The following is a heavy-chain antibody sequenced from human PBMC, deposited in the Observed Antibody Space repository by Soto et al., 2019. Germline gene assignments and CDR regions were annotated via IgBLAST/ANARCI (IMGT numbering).Heavy chain of an antibody. V-gene: IGHV3-23*01. CDR2: ISGSGGNT. Sequence: GGSLRLSCAASGFTFSSYAMSWVRQAPGKGLEWVSAISGSGGNTYYADSVKGRFTISRDNSKNTLYLQMNSLRAEDTAIYYCAKDRRWGLELRGDDAFDIWGQETMVTVSS. J-gene: IGHJ3*02. D-gene: IGHD1-7*01. CDR1: GFTFSSYA. CDR3: AKDRRWGLELRGDDAFDI.